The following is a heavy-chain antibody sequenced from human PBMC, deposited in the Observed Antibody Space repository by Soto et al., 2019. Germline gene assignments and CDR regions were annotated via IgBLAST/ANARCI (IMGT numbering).Heavy chain of an antibody. V-gene: IGHV4-4*07. J-gene: IGHJ5*02. CDR2: IYTSGST. Sequence: TSETLSLTCTVSGGSISSYYWSWIRQPAGKGLEWIGRIYTSGSTNYNPSLKSRVTMSVDTSKNQFSLKLSSVTAADTAVYYCARATAGYYSLSNWFDPWGQGTLVTVSS. D-gene: IGHD3-9*01. CDR3: ARATAGYYSLSNWFDP. CDR1: GGSISSYY.